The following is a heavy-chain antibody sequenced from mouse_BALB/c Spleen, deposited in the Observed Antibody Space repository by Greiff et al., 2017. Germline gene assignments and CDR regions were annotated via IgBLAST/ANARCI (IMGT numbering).Heavy chain of an antibody. D-gene: IGHD2-14*01. CDR3: ARIRYDADFDV. Sequence: VQLQQSGPGLVAPSQSLSITCTVSGFSLTSYGVHWVRQPPGKGLEWLGVIWAGGSTNYNSALMSRLSISKDNSKSQVFLKMNSLQTDDTAMYYCARIRYDADFDVWGAGTTVTVSS. J-gene: IGHJ1*01. CDR2: IWAGGST. V-gene: IGHV2-9*02. CDR1: GFSLTSYG.